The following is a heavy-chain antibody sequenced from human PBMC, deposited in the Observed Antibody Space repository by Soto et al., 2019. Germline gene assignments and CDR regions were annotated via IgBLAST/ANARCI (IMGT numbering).Heavy chain of an antibody. J-gene: IGHJ3*02. Sequence: EVLLVESGGGLVQPGRSLRLSCAGSGFTFGDYAMHWVRQAPGKGLEWVSGISWNSGSVDYADSVKGRFTISRDNAKNSLQLQMHRLSVEDTAMYVCVKDGMLSLFGLVYDGVNNWGQGTMVTVSS. CDR3: VKDGMLSLFGLVYDGVNN. CDR2: ISWNSGSV. V-gene: IGHV3-9*01. D-gene: IGHD3-3*01. CDR1: GFTFGDYA.